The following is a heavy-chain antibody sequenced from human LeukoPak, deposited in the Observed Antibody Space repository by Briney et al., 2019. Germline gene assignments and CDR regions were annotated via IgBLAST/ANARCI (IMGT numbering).Heavy chain of an antibody. V-gene: IGHV1-18*01. CDR2: ISAYNGNT. J-gene: IGHJ5*02. CDR1: GYTFTSYG. Sequence: ASVTVSCKASGYTFTSYGISWVRQAAGPGLEWMGWISAYNGNTNYAQKLQGRGTMTTDTSTSTAYMELRSLRSDDAGVYYCARLIRELEGNWFDPWGQGTLVTVSS. CDR3: ARLIRELEGNWFDP. D-gene: IGHD3-10*01.